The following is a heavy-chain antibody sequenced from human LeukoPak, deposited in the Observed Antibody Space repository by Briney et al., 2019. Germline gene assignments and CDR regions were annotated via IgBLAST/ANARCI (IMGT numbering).Heavy chain of an antibody. D-gene: IGHD3-16*01. J-gene: IGHJ6*02. V-gene: IGHV4-59*08. CDR1: GGSISSYY. Sequence: SETLSPTCTVSGGSISSYYWSWIRQPPGKGLECIGYIYYSGSTNYNPSLKSRVTVSVDTSKNQFSLQLTSVTAADTAVYYCARHYTGYYYYGMDVWGQGTTVTVSS. CDR2: IYYSGST. CDR3: ARHYTGYYYYGMDV.